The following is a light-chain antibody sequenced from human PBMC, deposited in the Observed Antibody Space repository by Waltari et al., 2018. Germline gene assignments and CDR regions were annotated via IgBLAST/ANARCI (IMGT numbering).Light chain of an antibody. Sequence: ELVMRQSPATLSVSPVERATLSCRASQPIGSNLAWYQQKPGQAPRPLIYGASARATGIPARFSGSGSGTDFTLTISSLQSEDFAVYYCQQYINWRQTFGPGTKVESK. CDR3: QQYINWRQT. J-gene: IGKJ1*01. CDR1: QPIGSN. V-gene: IGKV3D-15*01. CDR2: GAS.